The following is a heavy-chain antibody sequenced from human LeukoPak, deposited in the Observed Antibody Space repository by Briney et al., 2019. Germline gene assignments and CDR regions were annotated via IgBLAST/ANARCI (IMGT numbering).Heavy chain of an antibody. CDR2: ITGGGDST. CDR3: AKDSGYSSGWYKIY. Sequence: GGSLRLSCAASGFTFSSYGMSWVRQAPGKGLEWVSVITGGGDSTNYADSVKGRFTISRDNSKNTLYLQMNGLRAEDTAVYYCAKDSGYSSGWYKIYWGQGTLVTVSS. D-gene: IGHD6-19*01. CDR1: GFTFSSYG. V-gene: IGHV3-23*01. J-gene: IGHJ4*02.